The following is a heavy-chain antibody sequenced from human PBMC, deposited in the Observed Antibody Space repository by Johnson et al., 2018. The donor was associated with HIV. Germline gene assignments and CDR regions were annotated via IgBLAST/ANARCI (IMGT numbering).Heavy chain of an antibody. D-gene: IGHD1-26*01. CDR2: IYSGGST. CDR1: GFTVSSNY. CDR3: AKSSRVSTTFDAFDI. V-gene: IGHV3-53*01. Sequence: VQLVESGGGLIQPEGSLRLSCAASGFTVSSNYMSWVRQAPGKGLEWVSVIYSGGSTYYADSVKGRFTISRDNSKNTLYLQMNSLRAEDTAVYYCAKSSRVSTTFDAFDIWGQGTMVTVSS. J-gene: IGHJ3*02.